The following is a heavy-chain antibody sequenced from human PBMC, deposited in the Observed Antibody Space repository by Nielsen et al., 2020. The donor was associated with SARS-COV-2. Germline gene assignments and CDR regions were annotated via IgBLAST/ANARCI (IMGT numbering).Heavy chain of an antibody. D-gene: IGHD2-2*01. CDR2: ISYDGSNN. V-gene: IGHV3-30*18. Sequence: GESLKISCAASGFTFSSYGMHWVRQAPGKGLEWVAVISYDGSNNYYADSVKGRFTISRDNSKNTLYLQMNSLRAEDTAVYYCAKDRRYCSSTCCYAAGMDVWGQGTTVTVSS. CDR1: GFTFSSYG. J-gene: IGHJ6*02. CDR3: AKDRRYCSSTCCYAAGMDV.